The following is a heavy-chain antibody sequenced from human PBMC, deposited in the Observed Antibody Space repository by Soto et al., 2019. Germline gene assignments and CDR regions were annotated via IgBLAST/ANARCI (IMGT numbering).Heavy chain of an antibody. J-gene: IGHJ6*02. CDR2: IYYSGST. V-gene: IGHV4-31*03. CDR3: ARDRTSDGRVPAARRKAGDKYYYYGMDV. CDR1: GGSISRGGYY. D-gene: IGHD2-2*01. Sequence: SVTLSLTCTVSGGSISRGGYYWSWIRQHPGKGLEWVGYIYYSGSTYYNPSLKSRVTISVDTSKNQFSLKLSSVTAADTAVYYCARDRTSDGRVPAARRKAGDKYYYYGMDVWGQGTTVTVSS.